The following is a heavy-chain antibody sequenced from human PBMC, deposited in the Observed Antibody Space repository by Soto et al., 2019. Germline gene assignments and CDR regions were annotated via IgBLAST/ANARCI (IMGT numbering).Heavy chain of an antibody. CDR2: TTNKANSYST. CDR1: GFTVSNKY. V-gene: IGHV3-72*01. J-gene: IGHJ4*02. Sequence: HPGGSLRLSCAASGFTVSNKYMGWVRQAPGKGLEWVGRTTNKANSYSTIYAASVRGRFTISRDESKNSMYLQMDSLKTEDTAMYYCARGYRSFDSWGQGTLVTVS. D-gene: IGHD4-4*01. CDR3: ARGYRSFDS.